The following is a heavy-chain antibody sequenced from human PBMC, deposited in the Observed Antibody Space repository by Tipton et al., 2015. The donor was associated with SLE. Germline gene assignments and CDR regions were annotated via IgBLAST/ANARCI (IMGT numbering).Heavy chain of an antibody. J-gene: IGHJ2*01. CDR1: GGSFGGYY. V-gene: IGHV4-34*01. D-gene: IGHD6-13*01. Sequence: GLVKPSETLSLTCAVYGGSFGGYYWSWIRQPPGKGLEWIGEINHSGSTNYNPSLKSRVTISVDTSKNQFSLKLSSVTAADTAVYYCARVGAAAGTGARGWYFDLWGRGTLVTVSS. CDR2: INHSGST. CDR3: ARVGAAAGTGARGWYFDL.